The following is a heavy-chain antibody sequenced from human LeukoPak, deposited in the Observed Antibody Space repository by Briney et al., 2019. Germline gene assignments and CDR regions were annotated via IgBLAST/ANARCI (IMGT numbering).Heavy chain of an antibody. Sequence: GSLRLSCAASGFTFSSYWMSWVRQAPGKGLEWVANIKVDGSEKYYVDSVKGRFTISRDNAKNSLYLQMDSLRAEDTAMYYCARDPIYYYGAGSNIVDYWGQGTLVTVSS. CDR1: GFTFSSYW. V-gene: IGHV3-7*01. CDR2: IKVDGSEK. D-gene: IGHD3-10*01. J-gene: IGHJ4*02. CDR3: ARDPIYYYGAGSNIVDY.